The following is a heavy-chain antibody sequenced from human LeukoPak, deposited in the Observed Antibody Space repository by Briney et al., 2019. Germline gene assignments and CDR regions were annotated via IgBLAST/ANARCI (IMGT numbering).Heavy chain of an antibody. Sequence: PGGSLRLSCAASGFTFSSYAMSWVRQAPGKGLEWVSGISGSGPHTFYTDSVKGRFTISRDNSKNTLYLQMNSLRAEDTALYYCARTRAVAALYQLDFWGQGTLVTVSS. V-gene: IGHV3-23*01. J-gene: IGHJ4*02. CDR2: ISGSGPHT. CDR3: ARTRAVAALYQLDF. CDR1: GFTFSSYA. D-gene: IGHD6-19*01.